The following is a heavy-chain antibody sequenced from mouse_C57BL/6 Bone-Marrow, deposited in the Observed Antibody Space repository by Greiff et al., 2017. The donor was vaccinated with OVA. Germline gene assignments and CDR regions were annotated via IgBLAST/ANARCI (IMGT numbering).Heavy chain of an antibody. Sequence: QVQLQQSGPGLVAPSQSLSITCTASGFSLTSYGVHWVRQPPGKGLEWLVVIWSDGSTTYNSALKSRLSISKDNSKSQAFLKMNRLQTADTAKYYCDRGGPRWLLRHYYAMDYWGQGTSVTVSS. CDR1: GFSLTSYG. V-gene: IGHV2-6*03. D-gene: IGHD2-3*01. CDR3: DRGGPRWLLRHYYAMDY. CDR2: IWSDGST. J-gene: IGHJ4*01.